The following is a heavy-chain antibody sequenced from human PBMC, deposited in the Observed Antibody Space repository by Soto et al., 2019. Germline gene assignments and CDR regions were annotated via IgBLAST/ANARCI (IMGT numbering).Heavy chain of an antibody. V-gene: IGHV3-23*01. J-gene: IGHJ5*02. CDR2: ISGSGGTT. Sequence: GGSLRLSCAASGFTFSTYAMSWVRQAPGKGPEWVSAISGSGGTTYYADSVKGRFTLSRDNSKDTLYLQMNSLRAEDTAVYYCASTRGYCIIPSCDPYRFDHCGQGTRVTVSS. CDR3: ASTRGYCIIPSCDPYRFDH. CDR1: GFTFSTYA. D-gene: IGHD2-2*01.